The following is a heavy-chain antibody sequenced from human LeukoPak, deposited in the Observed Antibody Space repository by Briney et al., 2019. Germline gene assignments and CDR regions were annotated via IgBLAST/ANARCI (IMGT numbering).Heavy chain of an antibody. J-gene: IGHJ4*02. Sequence: GGSLRLSCAASGFTFSSYAMSWVRQAPGKGLEWVAAISGSGGSTYYADSVKGRFTISRDNSKNTLYLQMNSLRAEDAAVYYCAKDRAPKPYYLDYWGQGTLVTVSS. V-gene: IGHV3-23*01. CDR3: AKDRAPKPYYLDY. CDR2: ISGSGGST. D-gene: IGHD1-14*01. CDR1: GFTFSSYA.